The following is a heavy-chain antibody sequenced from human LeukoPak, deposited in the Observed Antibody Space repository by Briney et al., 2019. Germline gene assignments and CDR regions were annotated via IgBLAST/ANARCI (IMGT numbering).Heavy chain of an antibody. CDR3: ARSSGSWGTTKEAFDY. J-gene: IGHJ4*02. Sequence: PGGSLRLSCSASGFTFRSFAMFWVRQAPGKGLEYVSAISSNGDSTHYTNSLRGRFTISRDNSKNSLYLQMTSLRAEDTALYYCARSSGSWGTTKEAFDYWGQGTLVTVSS. CDR1: GFTFRSFA. CDR2: ISSNGDST. D-gene: IGHD1-26*01. V-gene: IGHV3-64*04.